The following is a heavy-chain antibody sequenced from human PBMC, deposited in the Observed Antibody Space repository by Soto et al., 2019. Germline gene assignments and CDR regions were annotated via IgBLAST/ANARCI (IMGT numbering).Heavy chain of an antibody. CDR1: GFAFSAYS. V-gene: IGHV3-21*01. D-gene: IGHD3-3*01. CDR3: ARASFYDFWYGYYILPGMDV. CDR2: LSGSSSYI. J-gene: IGHJ6*02. Sequence: LRLSCAASGFAFSAYSINWVRQAPGKGLEWVSSLSGSSSYIYYADSVKGRFTISRDNAKDSLYLQMNSLRAEDTAVYYCARASFYDFWYGYYILPGMDVWGQGTTVTVSS.